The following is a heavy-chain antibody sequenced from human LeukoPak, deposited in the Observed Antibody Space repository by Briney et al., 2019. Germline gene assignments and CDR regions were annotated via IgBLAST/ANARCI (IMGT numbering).Heavy chain of an antibody. J-gene: IGHJ4*02. D-gene: IGHD5-18*01. V-gene: IGHV3-30*03. Sequence: GGSLRLSCAASGFTFSSYGMHWVRQAPGKGVEWVAVISFDGGDKHYADSVKGRFTISRDNAKNTLYLQMNSLRAEDTAVYYCAREGFGYSYGFWGQGTLVAVSS. CDR2: ISFDGGDK. CDR1: GFTFSSYG. CDR3: AREGFGYSYGF.